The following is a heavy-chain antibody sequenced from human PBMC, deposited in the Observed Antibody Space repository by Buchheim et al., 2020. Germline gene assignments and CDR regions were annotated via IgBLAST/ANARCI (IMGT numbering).Heavy chain of an antibody. V-gene: IGHV4-59*06. CDR3: ARGYYDFWSGWFDP. D-gene: IGHD3-3*01. Sequence: QVQLQESGPGLVKPSETLSLTCTVSGGSISSYYWSWIRQPPGKGLEWIGYIYYSGSTYYNPSLKSRVTISVDTSKNQFSLKLSSVTAADTAVYYCARGYYDFWSGWFDPWGQGTL. CDR1: GGSISSYY. J-gene: IGHJ5*02. CDR2: IYYSGST.